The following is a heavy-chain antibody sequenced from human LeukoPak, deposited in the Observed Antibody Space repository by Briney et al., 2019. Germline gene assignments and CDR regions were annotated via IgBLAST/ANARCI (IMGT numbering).Heavy chain of an antibody. CDR1: GFTFSSYS. CDR3: ARGPKGFGGVIAMVY. V-gene: IGHV3-48*02. J-gene: IGHJ4*02. CDR2: ISSSSNTI. D-gene: IGHD3-16*02. Sequence: GGSLRLSCEVSGFTFSSYSMNWVRQAPGKGLEWVSYISSSSNTIYYADSVKGRFTISRDNAKNSLYLQMNSLRDEDTAVYYCARGPKGFGGVIAMVYWGQGTLVTVSS.